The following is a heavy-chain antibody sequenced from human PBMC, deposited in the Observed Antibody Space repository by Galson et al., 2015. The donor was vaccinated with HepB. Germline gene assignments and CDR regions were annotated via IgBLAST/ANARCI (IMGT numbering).Heavy chain of an antibody. CDR1: GGSISNGGYY. CDR3: ARVERLSYDFLSGPHVDYYYYYMDV. D-gene: IGHD3-3*01. Sequence: TLSLTCTVSGGSISNGGYYWSWIRQHPGKGLEWIGYLYYSGSSGSTYYNPSLKSRVMISVDTSKNQFSLRLSSVTAADTAVYYCARVERLSYDFLSGPHVDYYYYYMDVWGKGTTVIVSS. J-gene: IGHJ6*03. V-gene: IGHV4-31*03. CDR2: LYYSGSSGST.